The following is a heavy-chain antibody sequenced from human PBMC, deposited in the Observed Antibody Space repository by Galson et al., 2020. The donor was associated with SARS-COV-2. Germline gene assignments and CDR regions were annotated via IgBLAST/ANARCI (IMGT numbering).Heavy chain of an antibody. Sequence: SETLSLTCTVSGGSISSSSYYWGWIRQPPGKGLEWIGSIYYSGSTYYNPSLKSRVTISVDTSKNQFSLKLSSVTAADTAVYYCARPEVLLWFWESDPGAFDIWGQGTMVTVSS. J-gene: IGHJ3*02. CDR2: IYYSGST. V-gene: IGHV4-39*01. D-gene: IGHD3-10*01. CDR1: GGSISSSSYY. CDR3: ARPEVLLWFWESDPGAFDI.